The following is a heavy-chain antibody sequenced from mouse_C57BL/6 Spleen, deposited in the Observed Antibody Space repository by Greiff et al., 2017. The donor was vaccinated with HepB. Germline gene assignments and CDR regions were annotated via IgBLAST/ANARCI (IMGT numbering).Heavy chain of an antibody. J-gene: IGHJ2*01. V-gene: IGHV5-4*01. CDR3: ARDGDYYGSLYYFDY. Sequence: DVMLVESGGGLVKPGGSLKLSCAASGFTFSSYAMSWVRQTPEKRLEWVATISDGGSYTYYPDNVKGRFTISRDNAKNNLYLQMSHLKSEDTAMYYCARDGDYYGSLYYFDYWGQGTTLTVSS. D-gene: IGHD1-1*01. CDR1: GFTFSSYA. CDR2: ISDGGSYT.